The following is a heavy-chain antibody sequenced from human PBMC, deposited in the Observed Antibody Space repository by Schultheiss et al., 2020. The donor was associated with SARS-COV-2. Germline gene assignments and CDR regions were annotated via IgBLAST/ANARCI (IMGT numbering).Heavy chain of an antibody. V-gene: IGHV3-23*01. CDR1: GFTFSSYA. D-gene: IGHD7-27*01. J-gene: IGHJ4*02. CDR2: ISGSGGNT. CDR3: ASLGRTGDADY. Sequence: GGSLRLSCAASGFTFSSYAMSWVRQAPGKGLEWVSAISGSGGNTFYADSVKGRFTISRDNSKNTLYLQMNSLRAEDTAVYYCASLGRTGDADYWGQGTLVTVSS.